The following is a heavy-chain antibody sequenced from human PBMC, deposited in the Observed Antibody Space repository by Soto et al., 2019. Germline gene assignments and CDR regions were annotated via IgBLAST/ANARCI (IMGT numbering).Heavy chain of an antibody. J-gene: IGHJ4*02. CDR3: ARIDIVVVPAAIYGEGGRDY. D-gene: IGHD2-2*01. V-gene: IGHV3-21*01. CDR2: ISSSSSYI. CDR1: GFTFSSYS. Sequence: GSLRLSRAASGFTFSSYSMNWVRQAPEKGLEWVSSISSSSSYINYADSAKGPFTISRDNAKNSLYLQMNSLRAEDTAVYYCARIDIVVVPAAIYGEGGRDYWGQGPLVTVSS.